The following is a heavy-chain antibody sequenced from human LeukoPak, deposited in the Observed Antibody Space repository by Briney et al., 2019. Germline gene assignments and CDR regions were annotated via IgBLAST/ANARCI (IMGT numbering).Heavy chain of an antibody. J-gene: IGHJ6*03. V-gene: IGHV1-69*05. Sequence: GASVKVSCKASGGTFSSYAISWVRQAPGQGLEWMGGITPIFGTANYAQKFQGRVTITTDESTSTAYMELSSLRSEDTAVYYCASSPSVLGADYYYYYYMDVWGKGTTVTVSS. D-gene: IGHD1-26*01. CDR3: ASSPSVLGADYYYYYYMDV. CDR1: GGTFSSYA. CDR2: ITPIFGTA.